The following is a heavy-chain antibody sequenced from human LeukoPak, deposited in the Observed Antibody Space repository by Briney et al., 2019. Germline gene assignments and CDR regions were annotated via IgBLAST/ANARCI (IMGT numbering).Heavy chain of an antibody. J-gene: IGHJ4*02. CDR2: IYHSGTT. D-gene: IGHD4-17*01. V-gene: IGHV4-4*02. Sequence: SETLSLTCAVSGAFITNSHWWSWARPPPGEGLEWIGEIYHSGTTNYNPSLKSRVTMSVDKSKNQFSLKLSSVTAADTAVYYCATYFYGEYGSYYFDYWGQGTLVTVSS. CDR1: GAFITNSHW. CDR3: ATYFYGEYGSYYFDY.